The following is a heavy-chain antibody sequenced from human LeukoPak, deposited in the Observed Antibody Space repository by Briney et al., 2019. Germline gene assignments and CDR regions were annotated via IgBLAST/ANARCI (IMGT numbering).Heavy chain of an antibody. CDR2: IDPSDSYT. J-gene: IGHJ4*02. CDR3: VRQGSGYYFFDY. V-gene: IGHV5-10-1*01. Sequence: GESLKISCKGSGYRFTSYWISWVRQMPGKGLEWMGRIDPSDSYTNYSPSFQGHVTISTDKSISTAYLQWSSLKASDTAMYYRVRQGSGYYFFDYWGQGTLVTVSS. CDR1: GYRFTSYW. D-gene: IGHD3-22*01.